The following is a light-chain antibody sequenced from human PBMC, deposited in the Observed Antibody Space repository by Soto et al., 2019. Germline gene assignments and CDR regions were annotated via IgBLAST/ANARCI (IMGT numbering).Light chain of an antibody. CDR2: ENN. CDR1: SSNIGNNY. Sequence: QSVLTQPPSVSAAPGQKVTISCSGSSSNIGNNYVSWYQQLPGTAPKLLIYENNKRPSGIPDRFSGSKCGTSATLGITGLQTGDEADYYCGTWDSSLSAGGVFGGGTKLTVL. V-gene: IGLV1-51*02. CDR3: GTWDSSLSAGGV. J-gene: IGLJ3*02.